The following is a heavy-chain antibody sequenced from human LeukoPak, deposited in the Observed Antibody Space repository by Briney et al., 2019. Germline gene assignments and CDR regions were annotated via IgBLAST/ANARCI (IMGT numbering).Heavy chain of an antibody. CDR3: ARDNTAAGPFDY. CDR1: GYTFTSYY. J-gene: IGHJ4*02. CDR2: IDPSGGST. Sequence: GASVKVSCKASGYTFTSYYMQWVRQPPGQGLGWMGIIDPSGGSTSYAQKFQGRVTMTRDTSTSTVYMDLSSLRSEDTAVYYCARDNTAAGPFDYWGQGTLVTVSS. V-gene: IGHV1-46*01. D-gene: IGHD6-13*01.